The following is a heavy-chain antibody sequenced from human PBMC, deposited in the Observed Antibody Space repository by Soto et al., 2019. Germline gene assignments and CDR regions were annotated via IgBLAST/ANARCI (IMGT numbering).Heavy chain of an antibody. J-gene: IGHJ6*02. V-gene: IGHV4-59*01. Sequence: PSETLSLTCTVSGGSISSYYWSWIRQPPWKGLEWIGYIYYSGSTNYNPSLKSRVTISVDTSKNQFSLKLSSVTAADTAVYYCARALFGVGNYYYYGMDVWGQGTTVTVSS. CDR3: ARALFGVGNYYYYGMDV. CDR2: IYYSGST. CDR1: GGSISSYY. D-gene: IGHD3-3*01.